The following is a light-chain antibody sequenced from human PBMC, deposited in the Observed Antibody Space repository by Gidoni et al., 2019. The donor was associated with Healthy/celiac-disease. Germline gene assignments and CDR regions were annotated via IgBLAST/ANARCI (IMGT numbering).Light chain of an antibody. V-gene: IGKV3-15*01. CDR2: GAS. Sequence: EILMTQSPATPSLSPGERATLSCRAKQSVSSNLAWYQQKPGQAPRLLIYGASTRATGIPARFSGSGSGTEFTLTISRLQSEDFAVYYCQQYSNWPLFTFXXXTKVEIK. CDR3: QQYSNWPLFT. J-gene: IGKJ3*01. CDR1: QSVSSN.